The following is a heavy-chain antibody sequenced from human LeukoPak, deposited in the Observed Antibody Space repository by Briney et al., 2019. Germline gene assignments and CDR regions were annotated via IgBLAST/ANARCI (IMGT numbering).Heavy chain of an antibody. Sequence: GGSLRLSCAASGFTFTSYALSWVRQAPGKGLEWVSTISGGGGNTYYADSVKGRFTLSRDISKNMLYLQMNSLRAEDTAVYYCAKDGDIWLGDLNWFDPWGQGTLVTVSS. CDR2: ISGGGGNT. J-gene: IGHJ5*02. CDR1: GFTFTSYA. CDR3: AKDGDIWLGDLNWFDP. V-gene: IGHV3-23*01. D-gene: IGHD3-10*01.